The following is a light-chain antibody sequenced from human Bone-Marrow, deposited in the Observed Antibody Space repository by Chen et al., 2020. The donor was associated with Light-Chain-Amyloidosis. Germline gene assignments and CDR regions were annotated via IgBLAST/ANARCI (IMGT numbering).Light chain of an antibody. V-gene: IGLV3-25*03. Sequence: SHELTQPPSVSGFPGQTARSTCSGDELPTKYAYWYQQKPGQAPVLVIHRDTERPSGISARFSGSSSGTTATLTISGVQAEDEADYHCQSADSSGTYEVIFGGGTKLTVL. CDR3: QSADSSGTYEVI. CDR1: ELPTKY. J-gene: IGLJ2*01. CDR2: RDT.